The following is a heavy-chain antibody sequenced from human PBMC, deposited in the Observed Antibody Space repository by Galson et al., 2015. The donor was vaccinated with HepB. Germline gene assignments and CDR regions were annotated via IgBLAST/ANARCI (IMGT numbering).Heavy chain of an antibody. Sequence: SLRLSCAASGFTFSTYGMSWVRQAPGKGLECVSAISGSGDSTYYADSVKGRFTISRDTSKNTLYLQMNSLRAEDTDVYYCAKRSMRYSGLDYWGQGTLVTVSS. V-gene: IGHV3-23*01. CDR1: GFTFSTYG. J-gene: IGHJ4*02. CDR2: ISGSGDST. D-gene: IGHD5-12*01. CDR3: AKRSMRYSGLDY.